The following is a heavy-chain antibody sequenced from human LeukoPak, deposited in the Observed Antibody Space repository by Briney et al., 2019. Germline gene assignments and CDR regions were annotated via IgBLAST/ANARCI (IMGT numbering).Heavy chain of an antibody. D-gene: IGHD5-24*01. V-gene: IGHV1-69*06. J-gene: IGHJ3*02. CDR1: GGTFSSYA. CDR2: IIPIFGTA. CDR3: AREGGDGYNQLTDAFDI. Sequence: GASVKVSCKASGGTFSSYAISWVRQAPGQGLKWMGGIIPIFGTANYAQKFQGRVTITADKSTSTAYMELSSLRSEDTAVYYCAREGGDGYNQLTDAFDIWGQGTMVTVSS.